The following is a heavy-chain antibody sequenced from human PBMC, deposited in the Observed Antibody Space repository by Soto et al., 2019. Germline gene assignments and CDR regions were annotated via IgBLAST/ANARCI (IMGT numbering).Heavy chain of an antibody. CDR3: AASIFYYGMDV. CDR2: IYPGDSDT. CDR1: GYTFTNYW. V-gene: IGHV5-51*01. J-gene: IGHJ6*02. Sequence: GESLKISCKGSGYTFTNYWIGWVRQMPGKGPEWMGIIYPGDSDTKYNPSFQGQVTISADKSITTTYLQWSSLKASDTAIYYCAASIFYYGMDVWGQGTTVTASS.